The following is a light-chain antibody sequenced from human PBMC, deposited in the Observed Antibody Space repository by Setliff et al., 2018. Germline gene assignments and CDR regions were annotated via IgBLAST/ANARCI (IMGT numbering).Light chain of an antibody. J-gene: IGLJ1*01. Sequence: VLTQPPSASGTPGQRVTISCSGSSSNIGTNTVNWYQQLPGTAPKLLIYSNNQRPSGVPDRFSGSESGTSASLAISGLQSEDEADYYCAAWDDSLNGHVFGTGTKGTVL. CDR1: SSNIGTNT. CDR3: AAWDDSLNGHV. V-gene: IGLV1-44*01. CDR2: SNN.